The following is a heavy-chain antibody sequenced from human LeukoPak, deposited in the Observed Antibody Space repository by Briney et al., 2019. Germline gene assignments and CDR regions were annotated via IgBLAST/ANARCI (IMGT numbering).Heavy chain of an antibody. V-gene: IGHV4-34*01. CDR2: INPSRNT. D-gene: IGHD5-12*01. Sequence: PSETLSLTCAVFGGSFSGYHWNWIRQPPGKGPEWIGQINPSRNTNYNPSLKSRVTISVDTSKNQFSLKLSSVTAADTAVYYCARDASGYSGYGDGYFDYRGQGTLVTVSS. J-gene: IGHJ4*02. CDR1: GGSFSGYH. CDR3: ARDASGYSGYGDGYFDY.